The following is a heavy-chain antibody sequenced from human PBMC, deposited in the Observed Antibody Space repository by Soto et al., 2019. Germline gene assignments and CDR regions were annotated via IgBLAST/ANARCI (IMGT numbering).Heavy chain of an antibody. CDR1: GGTFSGYT. V-gene: IGHV1-69*02. J-gene: IGHJ4*02. D-gene: IGHD5-12*01. CDR2: IIPFLDKT. Sequence: QVQLVQSGAEVKKPGSSVKVSCKASGGTFSGYTITWVRQAPGQGREWMGRIIPFLDKTHHAQTFQGRVTITADKSTDTAYVEVGSLISADTAVDYCASNKYSAYDLGGGSTWGQGTLVTVSA. CDR3: ASNKYSAYDLGGGST.